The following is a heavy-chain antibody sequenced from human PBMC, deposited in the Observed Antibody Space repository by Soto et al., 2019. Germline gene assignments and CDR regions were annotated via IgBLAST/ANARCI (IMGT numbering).Heavy chain of an antibody. Sequence: ASETLSLTCAVSGYSISTGYYWSWLRQPPGKGLEWIGEINHSGSTNYNPSLKSRVTISVDTSKNHFSLKLRSVTAADTAVYYCARLRLGIVGPNDAFDIWGQGTMVTVSS. J-gene: IGHJ3*02. CDR3: ARLRLGIVGPNDAFDI. CDR1: GYSISTGYY. CDR2: INHSGST. D-gene: IGHD3-22*01. V-gene: IGHV4-34*01.